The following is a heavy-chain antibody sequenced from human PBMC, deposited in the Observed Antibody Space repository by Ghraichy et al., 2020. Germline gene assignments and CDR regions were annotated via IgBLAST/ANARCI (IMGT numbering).Heavy chain of an antibody. Sequence: GGSLRLSCAASGFTFSTYAMSWVRQAPGKGLEWVSAISGSGGSTYYADSVKGRFTISRDNSKNTLYLQMNSLRAEDTAVYYCAKGAPLGYCSSTSCREYFQHWGQGTLVTVSS. D-gene: IGHD2-2*01. J-gene: IGHJ1*01. CDR3: AKGAPLGYCSSTSCREYFQH. CDR1: GFTFSTYA. V-gene: IGHV3-23*01. CDR2: ISGSGGST.